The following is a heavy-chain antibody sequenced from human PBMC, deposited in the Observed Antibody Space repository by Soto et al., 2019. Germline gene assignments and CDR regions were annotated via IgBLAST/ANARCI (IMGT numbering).Heavy chain of an antibody. Sequence: GSLRLSCAASGFTFSSYAMTWVRQAPGKGLEWVSTMSGSGGSTYYADSVQGRFTISRDNSKNTLYLQMNSLRAEDTAVYYCAKDYSPGVVIINYYYMDVWGKGTTVTVSS. CDR3: AKDYSPGVVIINYYYMDV. J-gene: IGHJ6*03. CDR2: MSGSGGST. CDR1: GFTFSSYA. D-gene: IGHD3-3*01. V-gene: IGHV3-23*01.